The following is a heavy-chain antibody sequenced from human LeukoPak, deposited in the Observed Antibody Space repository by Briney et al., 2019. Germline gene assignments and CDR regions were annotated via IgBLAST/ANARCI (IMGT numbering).Heavy chain of an antibody. D-gene: IGHD6-19*01. CDR3: AVIAVAGIFDY. J-gene: IGHJ4*02. V-gene: IGHV1-46*01. CDR2: INPSGGST. Sequence: VASVKVSCKASGYTFTSYYMHWVRQAPGQGLEWMGIINPSGGSTSYAQKFQGRVTMTRDMSTSTVYMELSSLRSEDTALYYCAVIAVAGIFDYWGQGTLVTVSS. CDR1: GYTFTSYY.